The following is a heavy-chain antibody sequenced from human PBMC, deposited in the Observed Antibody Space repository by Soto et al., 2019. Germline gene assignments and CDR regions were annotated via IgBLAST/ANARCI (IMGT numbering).Heavy chain of an antibody. Sequence: GGSLRLSCAASGFTFSSYGMHWVRQAPGKGLERVAVIWYDGSDKYYADSVKGRFTISRDNSKNTLYLQMNSLRAEDTAVYYCALSWYSHYFDLWGQGTLVTVSS. V-gene: IGHV3-33*08. D-gene: IGHD1-1*01. J-gene: IGHJ4*02. CDR3: ALSWYSHYFDL. CDR1: GFTFSSYG. CDR2: IWYDGSDK.